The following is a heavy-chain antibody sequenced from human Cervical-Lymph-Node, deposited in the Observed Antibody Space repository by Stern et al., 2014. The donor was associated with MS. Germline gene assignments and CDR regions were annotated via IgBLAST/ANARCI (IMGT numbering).Heavy chain of an antibody. J-gene: IGHJ3*01. D-gene: IGHD4-11*01. CDR2: IIPILDTP. Sequence: QDQVVHSGAEVKKPGSSVKVSCKASGGTFSTFSINWVRQVPGQSLEWMGGIIPILDTPNFAQKFQGRVTITADSSTSTVYMALNSLRFDDTAVYYCVLPSTVTTAAFDVWGRGTMVTVSS. CDR1: GGTFSTFS. V-gene: IGHV1-69*14. CDR3: VLPSTVTTAAFDV.